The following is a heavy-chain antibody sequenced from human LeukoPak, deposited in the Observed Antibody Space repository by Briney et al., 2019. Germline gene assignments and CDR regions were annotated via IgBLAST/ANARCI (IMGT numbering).Heavy chain of an antibody. Sequence: PGGSLRLSCAASGFTINNYWMSWVRQAPGKGLEWVANIKQDGSEKYYVDSVKGRFTISRDNAKNSVYLQMNSLRAEDTAVYYCAGENTAVPGGDCWGQGTLVTVSS. CDR3: AGENTAVPGGDC. CDR1: GFTINNYW. D-gene: IGHD5-18*01. V-gene: IGHV3-7*01. J-gene: IGHJ4*02. CDR2: IKQDGSEK.